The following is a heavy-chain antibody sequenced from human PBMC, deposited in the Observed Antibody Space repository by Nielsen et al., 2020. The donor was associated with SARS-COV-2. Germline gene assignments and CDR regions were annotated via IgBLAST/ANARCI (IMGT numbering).Heavy chain of an antibody. V-gene: IGHV3-7*01. J-gene: IGHJ4*02. D-gene: IGHD3-3*02. CDR1: GFIFTSSW. CDR2: INGDGSEK. CDR3: ARSTVAFAESVY. Sequence: GESLKISCATSGFIFTSSWMTWVRQAPGQGLEWVANINGDGSEKFYADSLKGRFTISRDNAKNSLHLEVINLRDEDTAVYYCARSTVAFAESVYWGQGTLVTVSS.